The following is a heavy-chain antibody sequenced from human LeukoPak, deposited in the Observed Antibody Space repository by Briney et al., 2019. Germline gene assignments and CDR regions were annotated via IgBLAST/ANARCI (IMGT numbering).Heavy chain of an antibody. Sequence: PGGSLRLSCAASGFTFSSYSMNWVRQAPGKGLEWVSSISSSSSYIYYTDSVKGRFTLSRDNAKKSLYLQMNSLRSDDTAVYYCARSESKWNSREVGYWGQGTLVTVSS. CDR1: GFTFSSYS. V-gene: IGHV3-21*04. CDR3: ARSESKWNSREVGY. D-gene: IGHD1-1*01. J-gene: IGHJ4*02. CDR2: ISSSSSYI.